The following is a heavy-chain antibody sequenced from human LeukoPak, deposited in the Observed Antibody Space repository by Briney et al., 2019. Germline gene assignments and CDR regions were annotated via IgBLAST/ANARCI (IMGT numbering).Heavy chain of an antibody. D-gene: IGHD2-8*01. J-gene: IGHJ6*02. CDR2: MNPNSGNT. Sequence: RASVKVSCKASGYTFTSYDINWVRQATGQGLEWMGWMNPNSGNTGYAQKFQGRVTMTRNTSISTAYMELSSLRSEDTAVYYCARGHDAILIYGMDVWGQGTTVTVSS. V-gene: IGHV1-8*01. CDR3: ARGHDAILIYGMDV. CDR1: GYTFTSYD.